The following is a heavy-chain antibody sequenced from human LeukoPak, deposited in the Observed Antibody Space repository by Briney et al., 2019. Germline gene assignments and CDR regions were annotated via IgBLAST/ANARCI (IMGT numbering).Heavy chain of an antibody. D-gene: IGHD3-10*01. V-gene: IGHV3-7*01. J-gene: IGHJ3*02. CDR2: IKQDGSEK. Sequence: GGSLRLSCAASGFTFSSYWMSWVRQAPGKGLEWVANIKQDGSEKYYVDSVKGRFTISRDNAKNSPYLQMNSLRAEDTAVYYCARDHARQPLLWFGELLNAFDIWGQGTMVTVSS. CDR3: ARDHARQPLLWFGELLNAFDI. CDR1: GFTFSSYW.